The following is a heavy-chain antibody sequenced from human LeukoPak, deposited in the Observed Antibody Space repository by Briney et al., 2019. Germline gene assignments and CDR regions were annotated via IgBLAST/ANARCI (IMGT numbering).Heavy chain of an antibody. V-gene: IGHV1-2*02. Sequence: ASVKVSCKASGYTFTGYYMHWVRQAPGQGLEWMGWINPNSGGTNYAQKFQGRVTMTRDTSISTAYMELSRLRSDDTAVYYCARDRGTIAARPGYWGQGTLVTVSS. J-gene: IGHJ4*02. CDR2: INPNSGGT. CDR1: GYTFTGYY. D-gene: IGHD6-6*01. CDR3: ARDRGTIAARPGY.